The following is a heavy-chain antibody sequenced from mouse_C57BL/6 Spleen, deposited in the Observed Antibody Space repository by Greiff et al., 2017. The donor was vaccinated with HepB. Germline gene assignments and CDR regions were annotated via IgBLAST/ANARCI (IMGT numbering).Heavy chain of an antibody. Sequence: VHLVESGAELARPGASVKLSCKASGYTFTSYGISWVKQRTGQGLEWIGEIYPRSGNTYYNEKLKGKATLTADKSSSTAYMELRSLTSEDSAVYFCAKGNWFAYWGQGTLVTVSA. CDR2: IYPRSGNT. J-gene: IGHJ3*01. D-gene: IGHD2-1*01. V-gene: IGHV1-81*01. CDR1: GYTFTSYG. CDR3: AKGNWFAY.